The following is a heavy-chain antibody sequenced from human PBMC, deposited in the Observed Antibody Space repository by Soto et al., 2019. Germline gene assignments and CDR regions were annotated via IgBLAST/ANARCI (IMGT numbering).Heavy chain of an antibody. Sequence: EVQLVESGGGLVQPGGSLRLSCAASRFSFSDYAMGLVRLAPGKGLEWVLAISGSGGSTYSADAVEGRFTISTDNSKNTLYLQMNSLKAEDTALSYCAKDGGCVLAPSYFDSWCQGTLVTGSS. CDR1: RFSFSDYA. J-gene: IGHJ4*02. D-gene: IGHD2-8*01. CDR2: ISGSGGST. CDR3: AKDGGCVLAPSYFDS. V-gene: IGHV3-23*04.